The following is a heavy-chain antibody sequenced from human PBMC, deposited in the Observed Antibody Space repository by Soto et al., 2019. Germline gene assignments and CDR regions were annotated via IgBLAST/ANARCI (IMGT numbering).Heavy chain of an antibody. CDR1: GGSISNFY. Sequence: QVHLRESGPGLVKPSETLSLSCTVSGGSISNFYWSWIRQPPGKGLEWIGYISYSGNTNYNPSLKGRVSISVDTSKNQLSLNLTSVTAADTAVYYCARAPMVLSRSYFDSWGQGTPVTVSS. V-gene: IGHV4-59*01. CDR2: ISYSGNT. J-gene: IGHJ4*02. D-gene: IGHD2-8*01. CDR3: ARAPMVLSRSYFDS.